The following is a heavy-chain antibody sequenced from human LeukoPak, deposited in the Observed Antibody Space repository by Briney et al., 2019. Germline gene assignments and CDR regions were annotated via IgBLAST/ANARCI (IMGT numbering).Heavy chain of an antibody. CDR3: ARAKYSSSWYGGGFDY. CDR2: IYSGGST. J-gene: IGHJ4*02. D-gene: IGHD6-13*01. CDR1: GFTVSSNY. V-gene: IGHV3-53*04. Sequence: PGGSLRLSCAASGFTVSSNYMSWVRQAPGKGLEWVSVIYSGGSTYYADSVKGRFTISRHNSKNMLYLQMNSLRAEDTAVYYCARAKYSSSWYGGGFDYWGQGTLVTVSS.